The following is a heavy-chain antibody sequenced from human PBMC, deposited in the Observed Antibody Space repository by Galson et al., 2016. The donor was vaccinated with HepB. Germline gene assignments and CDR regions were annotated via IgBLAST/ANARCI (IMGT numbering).Heavy chain of an antibody. CDR3: ARAPLSNPLTFDI. V-gene: IGHV4-59*01. J-gene: IGHJ3*02. CDR2: ISYTGST. CDR1: GDSISYYY. D-gene: IGHD6-13*01. Sequence: SETLSLTCTVSGDSISYYYWSWIRQPPGKGLEWIGYISYTGSTNYNSSLKSRLTISFDTSLNQFSLKLSSVTTTDTGTYFCARAPLSNPLTFDIWGQGTVVTVSS.